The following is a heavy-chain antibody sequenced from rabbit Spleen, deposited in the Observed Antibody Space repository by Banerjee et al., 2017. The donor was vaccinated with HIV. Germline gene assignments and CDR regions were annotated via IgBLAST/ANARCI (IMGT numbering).Heavy chain of an antibody. CDR3: ARDADISNNYYFDL. J-gene: IGHJ4*01. CDR1: GIDFSSNYY. V-gene: IGHV1S40*01. D-gene: IGHD8-1*01. CDR2: IYTNSATA. Sequence: QSLEESGGGLVKPGASLTLTCTASGIDFSSNYYMCWVRQAPGKGLELIACIYTNSATAYYATWAKGRFTFSRTSSTTVTLQMTSLTAADTATYFCARDADISNNYYFDLWGQGTLVTVS.